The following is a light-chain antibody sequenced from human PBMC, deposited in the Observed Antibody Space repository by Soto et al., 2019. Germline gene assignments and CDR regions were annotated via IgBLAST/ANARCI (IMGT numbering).Light chain of an antibody. J-gene: IGLJ1*01. V-gene: IGLV2-8*01. CDR2: DVN. CDR3: VSFAGGTYV. Sequence: QSSLTQPPSASGSPGQSVTISCTGTSSDVGAYIFVSWYQQPPGTAPKLMVYDVNRRPPGVPDRFFGSKSGNTASLTVSGLQAEDEADYYCVSFAGGTYVFGTGTKVT. CDR1: SSDVGAYIF.